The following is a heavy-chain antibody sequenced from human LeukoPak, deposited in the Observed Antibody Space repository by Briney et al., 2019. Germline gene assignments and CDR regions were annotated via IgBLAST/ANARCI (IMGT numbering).Heavy chain of an antibody. D-gene: IGHD4-17*01. CDR2: IMPLFGTA. J-gene: IGHJ5*02. CDR1: GGTFDNSA. CDR3: ARDVHGDYGSGWFDP. V-gene: IGHV1-69*05. Sequence: SVKVSCKTSGGTFDNSAISWVRQAPGQGLEWLGGIMPLFGTAGYAQKFQGRVTITKDESTRTVYLELTSLTSDDTAVYYCARDVHGDYGSGWFDPWGQGTLVSVSS.